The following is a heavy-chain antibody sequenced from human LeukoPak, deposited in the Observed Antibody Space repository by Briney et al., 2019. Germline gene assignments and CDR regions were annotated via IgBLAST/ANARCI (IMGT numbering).Heavy chain of an antibody. CDR1: GYIFTGYY. CDR2: IHPNTGGT. CDR3: LRDPVGYGWFDP. V-gene: IGHV1-2*06. Sequence: ASVKVSCKASGYIFTGYYIYWVRQAPGQGLEWMGRIHPNTGGTNYAQKFQGRVTMTRDTSISTAYMELNRLRSDDTAVYYYLRDPVGYGWFDPWGQGTLVTVSS. J-gene: IGHJ5*02. D-gene: IGHD2-8*02.